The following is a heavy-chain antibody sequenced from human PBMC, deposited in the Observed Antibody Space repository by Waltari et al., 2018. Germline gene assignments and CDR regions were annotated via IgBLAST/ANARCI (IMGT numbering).Heavy chain of an antibody. CDR2: ISSSSSTI. D-gene: IGHD5-12*01. V-gene: IGHV3-48*01. CDR3: ARAMTAEMATIWAGWFDP. CDR1: GFTFSSYS. J-gene: IGHJ5*02. Sequence: EVQLVESGGGLVQPGGSLRLSCAASGFTFSSYSMNWVRQAPGKGLEWVSYISSSSSTIYYADSVKGRFTISRDNAKNSLYLQMNSLRAADTAVYYCARAMTAEMATIWAGWFDPWGQGTLVTVSS.